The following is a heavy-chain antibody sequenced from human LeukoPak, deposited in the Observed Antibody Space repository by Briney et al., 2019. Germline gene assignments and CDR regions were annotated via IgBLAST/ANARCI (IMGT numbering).Heavy chain of an antibody. D-gene: IGHD3-16*01. Sequence: GGSLRLSCEASGFMFTSYAMSWVRQAPGKGLEWVSAIYGNGDKAYYADSVKGRFIVSRDKSRNTLYLEMNSLRGEDTAVYYCGKDRSSYGNDGLHYFDSWGQGSLVIVSS. J-gene: IGHJ4*02. CDR3: GKDRSSYGNDGLHYFDS. CDR2: IYGNGDKA. CDR1: GFMFTSYA. V-gene: IGHV3-23*01.